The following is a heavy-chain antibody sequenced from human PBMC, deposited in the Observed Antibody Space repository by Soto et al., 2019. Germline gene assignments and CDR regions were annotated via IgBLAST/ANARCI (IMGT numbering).Heavy chain of an antibody. CDR1: GGSVSSGRYS. CDR2: IYHSGST. J-gene: IGHJ4*02. D-gene: IGHD3-22*01. CDR3: ARVQAWYYDSSGDNFVS. Sequence: PADTLSLTPTVSGGSVSSGRYSWGWIRQPPGKVLEWIGYIYHSGSTNYNPSLKSRVTISVDTSKNQFSLELSSVTAADTAVYYCARVQAWYYDSSGDNFVSWGRGTLVTV. V-gene: IGHV4-61*01.